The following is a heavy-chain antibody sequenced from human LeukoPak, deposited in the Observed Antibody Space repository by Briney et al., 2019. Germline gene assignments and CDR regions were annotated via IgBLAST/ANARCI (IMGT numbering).Heavy chain of an antibody. CDR2: ISYDGSNK. D-gene: IGHD6-13*01. J-gene: IGHJ4*02. V-gene: IGHV3-30*18. CDR3: AKDGAAATTADY. Sequence: GRSLRLSCAASGFTFSSYGMHWVRQAPGKGLEWVAVISYDGSNKYYADSVKGRFTISRDNSKNTLYLQMNSPRAEDTAVYYCAKDGAAATTADYWGQGTLVTVSS. CDR1: GFTFSSYG.